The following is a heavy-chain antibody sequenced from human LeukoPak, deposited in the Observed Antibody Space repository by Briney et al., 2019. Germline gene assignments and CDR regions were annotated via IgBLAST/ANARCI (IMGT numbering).Heavy chain of an antibody. Sequence: GGSLRLSCAASGFTFSSYSMNWVRQAPGKGLEWVSYISSSSSTIYYADSVKGRFTISRGNAKNSLYLQMNSLRAEDTAAYYCARDLFGLRKLNAFDIWGQGTMVTVSS. J-gene: IGHJ3*02. CDR3: ARDLFGLRKLNAFDI. CDR1: GFTFSSYS. CDR2: ISSSSSTI. D-gene: IGHD3-3*01. V-gene: IGHV3-48*04.